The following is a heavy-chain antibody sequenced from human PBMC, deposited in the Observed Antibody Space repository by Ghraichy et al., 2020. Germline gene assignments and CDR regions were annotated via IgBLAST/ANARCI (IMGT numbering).Heavy chain of an antibody. D-gene: IGHD6-13*01. CDR1: GFSFSNYS. CDR3: ARLPLPRRAAVGDWYFDL. V-gene: IGHV3-48*01. Sequence: ETLSLTCEGSGFSFSNYSMIWVRLTPRKALEWVSYITGSSITIFYTDSVKGRFTISRDNAKNSLYLQMNSLRAEDTAVYYCARLPLPRRAAVGDWYFDLWGRGTLVTVSS. CDR2: ITGSSITI. J-gene: IGHJ2*01.